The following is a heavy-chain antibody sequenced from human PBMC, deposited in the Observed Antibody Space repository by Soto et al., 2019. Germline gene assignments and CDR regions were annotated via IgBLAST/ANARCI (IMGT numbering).Heavy chain of an antibody. D-gene: IGHD2-15*01. V-gene: IGHV3-30-3*01. CDR1: GFTFRNYA. J-gene: IGHJ6*02. CDR3: ARGDREDIAVVIGVRPGEYGVDV. Sequence: ESVGGVVQPGRSLRLSCAASGFTFRNYAMHWVRQAPGTGLECVAVISYDGGNKFYRDYVKGRFTISRDNSKNTLYLQINSLRYEDTAVYYCARGDREDIAVVIGVRPGEYGVDVWGQGTTVTVSS. CDR2: ISYDGGNK.